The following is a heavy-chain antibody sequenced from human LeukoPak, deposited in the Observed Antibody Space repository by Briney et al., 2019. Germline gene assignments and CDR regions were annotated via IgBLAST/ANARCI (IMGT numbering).Heavy chain of an antibody. Sequence: PGGSLRLSCAASGFTFSRYWMHWVRQAPGKGLVWVSRTNSDGSLPSYADSVKGRFTISRDNAKNTRYLQMNSLGAEDTAIYYCARGLPGYSNTWNDHWGQGTLVTVSS. CDR3: ARGLPGYSNTWNDH. CDR2: TNSDGSLP. CDR1: GFTFSRYW. D-gene: IGHD6-13*01. J-gene: IGHJ5*02. V-gene: IGHV3-74*01.